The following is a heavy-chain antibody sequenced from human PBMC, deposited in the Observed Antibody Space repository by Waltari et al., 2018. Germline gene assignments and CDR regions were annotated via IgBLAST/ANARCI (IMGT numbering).Heavy chain of an antibody. Sequence: QVQLQESGPGLVKPSETLSLTCTVSGGSISSYYWSWIRQPPGKGLEWIGYIYYSGSTNYNPALKSRVTISVDTSKNQFSLKLSSVTAADTAVYYCARDSRGSYYGYWGQGTLVTVSS. D-gene: IGHD1-26*01. CDR1: GGSISSYY. V-gene: IGHV4-59*01. CDR3: ARDSRGSYYGY. J-gene: IGHJ4*02. CDR2: IYYSGST.